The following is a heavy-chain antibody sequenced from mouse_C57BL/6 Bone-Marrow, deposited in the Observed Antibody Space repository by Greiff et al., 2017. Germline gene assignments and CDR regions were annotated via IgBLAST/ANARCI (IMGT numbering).Heavy chain of an antibody. CDR2: LAPSDSYT. CDR1: GYPFPSYW. J-gene: IGHJ4*01. Sequence: QVQLQQPGAELVMPGASVKLSCKASGYPFPSYWMHWVKQRPGQGLEWIGELAPSDSYTNYNQTFKGKSTLTVDKSSSTAYMQLSSLTSEDSAVYYWARRRGDAMDYWGQGTSGTVSS. V-gene: IGHV1-69*01. CDR3: ARRRGDAMDY.